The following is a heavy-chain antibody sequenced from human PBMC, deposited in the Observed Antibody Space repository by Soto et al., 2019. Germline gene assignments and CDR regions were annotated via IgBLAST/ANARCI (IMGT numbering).Heavy chain of an antibody. D-gene: IGHD5-18*01. CDR3: ARDHPHSYGVYYFDY. J-gene: IGHJ4*02. CDR2: IYYSGST. V-gene: IGHV4-61*01. Sequence: SETLSLTCTVSGGSVSSGSYYWSWIRQPPGKGLEWIGYIYYSGSTNYNPSLKSRVTISVDTSKNQVSLKVRSVTAADTAVYYCARDHPHSYGVYYFDYWGQGTPVTVSS. CDR1: GGSVSSGSYY.